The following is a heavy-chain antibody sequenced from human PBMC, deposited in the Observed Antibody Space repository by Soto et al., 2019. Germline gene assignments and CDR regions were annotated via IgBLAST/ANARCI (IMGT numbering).Heavy chain of an antibody. CDR2: INPNSGNI. V-gene: IGHV1-8*01. Sequence: QVQLVQSGAEVKKPGASVKVSCKASGNTFTSYDINWVRQATGHGLEWMGWINPNSGNIGYAQKFQGRVTMTSDTAIRTAYMEVSRLRSADTSVYYCARGRASGSYYLLDYWGQGTLVTVSS. D-gene: IGHD3-10*01. J-gene: IGHJ4*02. CDR3: ARGRASGSYYLLDY. CDR1: GNTFTSYD.